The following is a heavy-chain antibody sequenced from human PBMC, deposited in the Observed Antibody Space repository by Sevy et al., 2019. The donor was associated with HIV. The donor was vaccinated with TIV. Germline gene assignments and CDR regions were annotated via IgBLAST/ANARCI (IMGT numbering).Heavy chain of an antibody. J-gene: IGHJ6*02. CDR3: ARRNQQLAAGPYYYYYGMDV. V-gene: IGHV4-39*01. D-gene: IGHD6-6*01. Sequence: SETLSLTCTVSGGSISSSSYYWGWIRQPPGKGLEWIGRIYYSGSTYYNPYLKSRVTISVDTSKNQFSLKLSLVTAADTAVYYCARRNQQLAAGPYYYYYGMDVWGQGTTVTVSS. CDR1: GGSISSSSYY. CDR2: IYYSGST.